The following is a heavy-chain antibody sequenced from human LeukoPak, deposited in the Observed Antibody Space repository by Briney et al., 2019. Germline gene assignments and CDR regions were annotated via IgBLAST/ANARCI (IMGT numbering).Heavy chain of an antibody. CDR2: ISGSGGST. V-gene: IGHV3-23*01. Sequence: GGSLRLSCAASGFTFSSYGMSWVRQAPGKGLEWVSVISGSGGSTYYAGSVKGRFTISRDNSKNTLYLQMNSLRAEDTAVYYCAKDEQWLVHFDPWGQGTLVTVSS. J-gene: IGHJ5*02. CDR1: GFTFSSYG. D-gene: IGHD6-19*01. CDR3: AKDEQWLVHFDP.